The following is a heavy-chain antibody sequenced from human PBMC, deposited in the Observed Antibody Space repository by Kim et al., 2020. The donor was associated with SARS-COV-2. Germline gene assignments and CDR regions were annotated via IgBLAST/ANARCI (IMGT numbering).Heavy chain of an antibody. Sequence: GGSLRLSCTASGFTFSNFAMTWVRQAPGKGLEWVSRLSTSGDATFYADSVKGRFTISRDNSKNTLSLQVTNLRAEDTAVYFCAKGGRAFRMDVWGQGTTVTVSS. V-gene: IGHV3-23*01. CDR1: GFTFSNFA. CDR3: AKGGRAFRMDV. J-gene: IGHJ6*02. CDR2: LSTSGDAT.